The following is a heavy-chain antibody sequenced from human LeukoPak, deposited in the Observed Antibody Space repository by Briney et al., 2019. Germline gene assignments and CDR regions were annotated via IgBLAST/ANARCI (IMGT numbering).Heavy chain of an antibody. CDR1: GFTFSTYS. Sequence: GGSLRLSCAASGFTFSTYSMNWIRQAPGKGLEWVSSISSGSNYIYYADSVKGRFTISRDNAKNSLYLQVNSLSAEDTTVYYCARGAYGSGSHLAYYYYMDVWGKGTTVTVSS. J-gene: IGHJ6*03. CDR2: ISSGSNYI. V-gene: IGHV3-21*01. CDR3: ARGAYGSGSHLAYYYYMDV. D-gene: IGHD3-10*01.